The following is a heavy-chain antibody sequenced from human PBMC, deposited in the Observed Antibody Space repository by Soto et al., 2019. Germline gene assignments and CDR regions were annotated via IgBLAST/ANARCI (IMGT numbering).Heavy chain of an antibody. CDR1: GGSISSSSYY. D-gene: IGHD3-10*01. Sequence: QLQLQESGPGLVKPSETLSLTCTVSGGSISSSSYYWGWIRQPPGKGLEWIGSIYYSGSTYYNPSLKSRVTISVDTSKNQFSLKLSSVTAADTAVYYCARSTFGGIWFGELSGAFDIWGQGTMVTVSS. V-gene: IGHV4-39*01. CDR3: ARSTFGGIWFGELSGAFDI. J-gene: IGHJ3*02. CDR2: IYYSGST.